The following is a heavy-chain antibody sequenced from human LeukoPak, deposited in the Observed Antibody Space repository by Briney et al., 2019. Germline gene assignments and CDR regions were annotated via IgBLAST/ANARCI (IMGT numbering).Heavy chain of an antibody. CDR2: IYYSGST. CDR3: ARTPVGATTIDYFDY. V-gene: IGHV4-39*01. CDR1: GFTFSNYY. J-gene: IGHJ4*02. D-gene: IGHD1-26*01. Sequence: GSLRLSCAASGFTFSNYYMSWVRQPPGKGLEWIGSIYYSGSTYYNPSLKSRVTISVDTSKNQFSLKLSSVTAADTAVYYCARTPVGATTIDYFDYWGQGTLVTVSS.